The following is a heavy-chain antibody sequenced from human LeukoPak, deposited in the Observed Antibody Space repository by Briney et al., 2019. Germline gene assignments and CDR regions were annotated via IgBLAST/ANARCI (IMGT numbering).Heavy chain of an antibody. CDR1: GYTFTNYG. Sequence: ASVKVSCKASGYTFTNYGVSWVRQAPGQGLEWMGWISAYNGNTNYAQKLQGRVTMTTDTSTHTAYMELRSLRSDDTAVYYCARDFVGVCSGGSCYLDAFDIWGQGTMVTVSS. D-gene: IGHD2-15*01. J-gene: IGHJ3*02. CDR3: ARDFVGVCSGGSCYLDAFDI. CDR2: ISAYNGNT. V-gene: IGHV1-18*01.